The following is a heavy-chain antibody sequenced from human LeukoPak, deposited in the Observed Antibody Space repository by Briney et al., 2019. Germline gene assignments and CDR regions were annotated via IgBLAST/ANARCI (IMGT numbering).Heavy chain of an antibody. Sequence: GGSLRLSCAASGFTFSDYYMSWIRQAPGKGLEWVSYISSSGSTIYYADSVKGRFTISRDNAKNSLYLQMNSLRAEDTAVYYCARDWGITTPKIVIPIPDYWGQGTLVTVSS. CDR1: GFTFSDYY. CDR2: ISSSGSTI. D-gene: IGHD3-16*02. CDR3: ARDWGITTPKIVIPIPDY. V-gene: IGHV3-11*04. J-gene: IGHJ4*02.